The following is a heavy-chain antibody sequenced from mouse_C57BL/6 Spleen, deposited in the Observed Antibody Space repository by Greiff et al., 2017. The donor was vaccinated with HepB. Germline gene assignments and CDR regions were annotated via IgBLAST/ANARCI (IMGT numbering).Heavy chain of an antibody. CDR2: IDPANGNT. CDR3: ASIYYDYGGDYFDY. V-gene: IGHV14-3*01. Sequence: EVQLVESVAELVRPGASVKLSCTASGFNIKNTYMHWVKQRPEQGLEWIGRIDPANGNTKYAPKFQGKATITADTSSNTAYLQLSSLTSEDTAIYYCASIYYDYGGDYFDYWGQGTTLTVSS. J-gene: IGHJ2*01. CDR1: GFNIKNTY. D-gene: IGHD2-4*01.